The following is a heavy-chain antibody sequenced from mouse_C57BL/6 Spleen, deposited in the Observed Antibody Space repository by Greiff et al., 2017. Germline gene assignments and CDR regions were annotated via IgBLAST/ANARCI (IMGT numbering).Heavy chain of an antibody. J-gene: IGHJ3*01. CDR3: ARDSSGPPFAY. D-gene: IGHD3-2*02. Sequence: VQLQQSGAELVKPGASVKLSCKASGYTFTSYWMHWVQQRPGQGLEWIGMILPKSGSTNYNEKFQSKDTLPVDKSSSTAYMQLSSLRSEDSAVYYCARDSSGPPFAYWGQGTLVTVSA. V-gene: IGHV1-64*01. CDR1: GYTFTSYW. CDR2: ILPKSGST.